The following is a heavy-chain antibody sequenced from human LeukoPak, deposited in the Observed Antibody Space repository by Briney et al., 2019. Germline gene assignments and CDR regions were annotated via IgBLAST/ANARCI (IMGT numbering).Heavy chain of an antibody. J-gene: IGHJ6*03. Sequence: SVKVSCKASGGTFSSYAISWVRQAPGQGLEWMGGIIPIFGTANYAQKFQGRVTITTGESTSTAYMELSSLRSEDTAVYYCARARIVVVPAAIAEDYYYYMDVWGKGTTVTVSS. V-gene: IGHV1-69*05. CDR3: ARARIVVVPAAIAEDYYYYMDV. CDR2: IIPIFGTA. CDR1: GGTFSSYA. D-gene: IGHD2-2*01.